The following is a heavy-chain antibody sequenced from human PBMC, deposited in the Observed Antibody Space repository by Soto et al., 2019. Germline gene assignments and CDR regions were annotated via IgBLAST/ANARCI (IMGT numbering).Heavy chain of an antibody. D-gene: IGHD3-3*01. CDR3: ARYDFWSGYKGLDFDY. J-gene: IGHJ4*02. CDR2: ILYDGSNK. CDR1: GFTFSSYA. Sequence: GGSLRLSCAASGFTFSSYAMHWVRQAPGKGLEWVAVILYDGSNKYYADSVKGRFTISRDNSKNTLYLQMNSLRAEDTAVYYCARYDFWSGYKGLDFDYWGQGTLVTVSS. V-gene: IGHV3-30-3*01.